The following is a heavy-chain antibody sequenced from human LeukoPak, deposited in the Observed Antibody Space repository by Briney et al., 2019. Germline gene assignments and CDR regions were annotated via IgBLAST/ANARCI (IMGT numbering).Heavy chain of an antibody. D-gene: IGHD6-13*01. Sequence: PRGSLRLSCAHSVFSFSDYYISWIRPAPGEGLEWVSYISSGGTTIYYADSVKGRFTISRDNAKNSLYLQMNSLRAEDTGVYYCARYSSSWYYFDYWGQGTLVTVSS. CDR3: ARYSSSWYYFDY. CDR1: VFSFSDYY. CDR2: ISSGGTTI. V-gene: IGHV3-11*01. J-gene: IGHJ4*02.